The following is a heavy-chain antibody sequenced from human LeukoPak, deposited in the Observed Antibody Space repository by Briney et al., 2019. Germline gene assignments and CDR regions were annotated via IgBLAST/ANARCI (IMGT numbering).Heavy chain of an antibody. Sequence: SETLSLTCIVSGGSISRYYWSWIRQPPGKGLEWIGYISYSGSTNYNPSLKSRVTMSVDTSKNQFSLKLSSVTAADTGVYYCAGGGTYYYDTSGQHWGPGTLVTASS. V-gene: IGHV4-59*01. CDR1: GGSISRYY. CDR3: AGGGTYYYDTSGQH. CDR2: ISYSGST. D-gene: IGHD3-22*01. J-gene: IGHJ1*01.